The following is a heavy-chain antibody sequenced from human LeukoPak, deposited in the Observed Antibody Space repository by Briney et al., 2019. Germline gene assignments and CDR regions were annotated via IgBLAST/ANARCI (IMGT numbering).Heavy chain of an antibody. D-gene: IGHD6-19*01. CDR3: ARVSKDSSGWLYYFDY. CDR2: INPSGGST. Sequence: PSVKVSCKASGYTFTSYYMHWVRQAPGQGLEWMGIINPSGGSTSYAQKFQGRVTMTRDTSTSTVYMELSSLRSEDTAVYYCARVSKDSSGWLYYFDYWGQGALVTVSS. CDR1: GYTFTSYY. V-gene: IGHV1-46*01. J-gene: IGHJ4*02.